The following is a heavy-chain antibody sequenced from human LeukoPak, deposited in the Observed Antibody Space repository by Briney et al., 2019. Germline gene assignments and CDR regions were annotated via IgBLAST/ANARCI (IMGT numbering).Heavy chain of an antibody. CDR3: ARDPSYYDFWSGYYRHCFDY. D-gene: IGHD3-3*01. Sequence: ASVKVSCKASGYTFTSYGISWVRQAPGQGLEWMGWISAYNGNTNYAQKLQGRVTMTTDTSTSTAYMELRSLRSDDTAVYYCARDPSYYDFWSGYYRHCFDYWGQGTLVTVSS. V-gene: IGHV1-18*01. J-gene: IGHJ4*02. CDR2: ISAYNGNT. CDR1: GYTFTSYG.